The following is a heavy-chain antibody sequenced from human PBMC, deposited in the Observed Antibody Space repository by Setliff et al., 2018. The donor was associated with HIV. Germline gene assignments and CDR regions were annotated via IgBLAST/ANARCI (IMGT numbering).Heavy chain of an antibody. Sequence: PSETLSLTCAVSGYSISSGYYWGWIRQPPGKGLEWIGSIYHSGSTYYNPSLESRVTISVDTSKNQFSLKLSSVTAADTAVYYCARGRSRWTYYNYYYMDVWGKGTTVTVSS. CDR2: IYHSGST. V-gene: IGHV4-38-2*01. CDR1: GYSISSGYY. CDR3: ARGRSRWTYYNYYYMDV. D-gene: IGHD6-13*01. J-gene: IGHJ6*03.